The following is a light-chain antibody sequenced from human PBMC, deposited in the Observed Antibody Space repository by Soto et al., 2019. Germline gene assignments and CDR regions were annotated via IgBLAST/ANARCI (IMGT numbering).Light chain of an antibody. CDR2: DAS. Sequence: DIQMTPSPSTLSASVGDRVTSTCRASQSISSWLAWYQQTPGKAPKLLIYDASSLESGVPSRFSGSGSGTEFTLTISSLQPDDFATYYCQQYNAYSTFGQGTKVDIK. V-gene: IGKV1-5*01. CDR1: QSISSW. CDR3: QQYNAYST. J-gene: IGKJ1*01.